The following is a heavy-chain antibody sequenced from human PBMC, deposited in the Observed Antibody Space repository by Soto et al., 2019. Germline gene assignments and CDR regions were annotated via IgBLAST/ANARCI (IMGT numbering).Heavy chain of an antibody. CDR2: ISYDGSNK. CDR1: GFTFSSYG. J-gene: IGHJ4*02. CDR3: ARVPQQLWPYYFDY. V-gene: IGHV3-30*03. Sequence: LRLSCAASGFTFSSYGMHWARQAPGKGLEWVAVISYDGSNKYYADSVKGRFTISRDNSKNTLYLQMNSLRAEDTAVYYCARVPQQLWPYYFDYWGQGTLVTVSS. D-gene: IGHD5-18*01.